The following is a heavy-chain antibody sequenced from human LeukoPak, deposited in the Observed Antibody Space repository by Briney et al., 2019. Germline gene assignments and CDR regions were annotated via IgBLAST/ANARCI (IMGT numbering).Heavy chain of an antibody. D-gene: IGHD3-22*01. Sequence: SETLSLTCTVSGGSISSSSYYWGWFRPPPGKGLEWFGSIYYSGSTYYNPSLKSRVTISVDTSKNQFSLKLSSVTAADTAVYYCARRGDSSGNDAFDIWGQGTMVTVSS. CDR3: ARRGDSSGNDAFDI. CDR2: IYYSGST. CDR1: GGSISSSSYY. V-gene: IGHV4-39*01. J-gene: IGHJ3*02.